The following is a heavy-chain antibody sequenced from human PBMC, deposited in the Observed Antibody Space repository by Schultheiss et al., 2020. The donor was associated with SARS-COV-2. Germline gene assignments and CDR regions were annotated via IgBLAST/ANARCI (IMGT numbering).Heavy chain of an antibody. J-gene: IGHJ4*02. V-gene: IGHV3-30*03. CDR2: ISYDGSNK. Sequence: GGPLRLSCAASGFTFSSYGMHWVRQAPGKGLEWVAVISYDGSNKYYADSVKGRFTISRDNSKNTLYLQMNSLRAEDTAVYYCARLPSRLGYFDYWGQGTLVTVSS. CDR3: ARLPSRLGYFDY. D-gene: IGHD6-6*01. CDR1: GFTFSSYG.